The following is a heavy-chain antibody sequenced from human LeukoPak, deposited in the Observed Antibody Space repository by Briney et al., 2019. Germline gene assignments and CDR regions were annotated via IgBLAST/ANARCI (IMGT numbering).Heavy chain of an antibody. CDR2: IYSGGST. CDR1: GFTVSSNY. V-gene: IGHV3-53*01. D-gene: IGHD4-17*01. J-gene: IGHJ3*02. CDR3: AGAIYGDYVGAFDI. Sequence: PGGSLRLSCAASGFTVSSNYMSWVRQAPGKGLEWVSVIYSGGSTYYSDSVRGRCTISRDNSKNTLYLQMNSLRAEDTAVYYCAGAIYGDYVGAFDIWGQGTMVTVSS.